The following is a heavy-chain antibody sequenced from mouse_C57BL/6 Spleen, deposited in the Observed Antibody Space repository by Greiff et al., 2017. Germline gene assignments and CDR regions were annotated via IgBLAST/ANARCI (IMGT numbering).Heavy chain of an antibody. CDR2: IYPGSGST. CDR1: GSTFTTSW. Sequence: QVQLQQPGAELVKPGASVKMSCKASGSTFTTSWITWVKQRPGQGLAWIGDIYPGSGSTNYNEKFKGKATLTVDTSSSTAYMQLSSLTSEDSAVYYCARYDWDRYFDYWGQGTTLTVSS. J-gene: IGHJ2*01. V-gene: IGHV1-55*01. CDR3: ARYDWDRYFDY. D-gene: IGHD4-1*01.